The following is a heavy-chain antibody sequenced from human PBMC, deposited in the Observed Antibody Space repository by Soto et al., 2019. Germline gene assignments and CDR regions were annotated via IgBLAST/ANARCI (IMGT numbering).Heavy chain of an antibody. CDR3: ASIAVAEGFDP. CDR1: GFSISINY. CDR2: IHSGGNT. Sequence: EVQLVETGGGLIQPGGSLRLSCAASGFSISINYMSWVRQAPGKGLEWVSIIHSGGNTDYADSVKGRFTVSRDNSKNTVYLQMNSPRAEDTAIYYCASIAVAEGFDPWGQGTLVTVSS. V-gene: IGHV3-53*02. D-gene: IGHD6-19*01. J-gene: IGHJ5*02.